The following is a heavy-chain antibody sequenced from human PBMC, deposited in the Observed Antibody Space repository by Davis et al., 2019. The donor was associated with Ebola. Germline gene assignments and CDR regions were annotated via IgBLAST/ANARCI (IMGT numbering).Heavy chain of an antibody. D-gene: IGHD2-21*01. V-gene: IGHV1-18*04. CDR1: GYTFSNYG. CDR2: ISAYNGNT. J-gene: IGHJ4*02. CDR3: ARAQFPPTSDH. Sequence: AASVKVSCKASGYTFSNYGFAWVRQAPGQGLEWMGWISAYNGNTKYAEQLQDRVTMTTDTSTSTAYMELRSLKSDDTAVYYCARAQFPPTSDHWGQGTLVTVSS.